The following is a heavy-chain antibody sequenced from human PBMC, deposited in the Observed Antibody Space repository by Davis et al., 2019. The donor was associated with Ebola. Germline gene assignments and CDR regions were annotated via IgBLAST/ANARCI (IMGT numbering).Heavy chain of an antibody. D-gene: IGHD6-6*01. CDR2: ISLDGDTG. Sequence: PGGSLRLSCAASGFRFGDYGMTWVRQAPGKGLEWVAVISLDGDTGYYLDSLRGRFTISRDNSKSILYLQLSGLRPEDTAVYYCARGAARIDYYYYGMDVWGQGTAVTVSS. CDR3: ARGAARIDYYYYGMDV. V-gene: IGHV3-30*03. J-gene: IGHJ6*02. CDR1: GFRFGDYG.